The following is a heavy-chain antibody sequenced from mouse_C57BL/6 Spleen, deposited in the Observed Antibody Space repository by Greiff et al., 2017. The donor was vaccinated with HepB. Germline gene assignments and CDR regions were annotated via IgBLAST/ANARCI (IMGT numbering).Heavy chain of an antibody. J-gene: IGHJ1*03. CDR2: IDPSDSET. D-gene: IGHD1-1*01. CDR3: ARSYNYGSSYWYFDV. CDR1: GYTFTSYW. V-gene: IGHV1-52*01. Sequence: QVQLQQSGAELVRPGSSVKLSCKASGYTFTSYWMHWVKQRPIQGLEWIGNIDPSDSETHYNQKFKDKATLTVDKSSSTAYMQLSSLTSEDSAVSYCARSYNYGSSYWYFDVWGTGTTVTVSS.